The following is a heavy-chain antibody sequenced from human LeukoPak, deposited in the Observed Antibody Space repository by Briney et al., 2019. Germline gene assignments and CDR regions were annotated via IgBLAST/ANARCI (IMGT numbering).Heavy chain of an antibody. D-gene: IGHD3-10*01. J-gene: IGHJ4*02. CDR3: ARDPNAMVRGVKGSY. V-gene: IGHV1-2*02. CDR2: INPNSGGT. Sequence: GASVKVSCKASGYTFTGYYMHWVRQAPGQGLEWMGWINPNSGGTNYQGRVTMTRDTSISTAYMELSRLRSDDTAVYYCARDPNAMVRGVKGSYWGQGTLATVSS. CDR1: GYTFTGYY.